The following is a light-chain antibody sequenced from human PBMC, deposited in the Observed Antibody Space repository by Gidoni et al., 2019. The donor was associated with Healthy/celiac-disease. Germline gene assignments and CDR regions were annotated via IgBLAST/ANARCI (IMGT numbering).Light chain of an antibody. CDR3: QQYGSSQWT. CDR1: QSVSNSY. J-gene: IGKJ1*01. V-gene: IGKV3-20*01. Sequence: EIALTQFPGTLSLSPGDRATLSCRASQSVSNSYLAWYQQKPGQDPRLLISGASSRATGIPDRFIGSGSGTDFTLTISRLEPEDFAVYYCQQYGSSQWTFGQGTKVEIK. CDR2: GAS.